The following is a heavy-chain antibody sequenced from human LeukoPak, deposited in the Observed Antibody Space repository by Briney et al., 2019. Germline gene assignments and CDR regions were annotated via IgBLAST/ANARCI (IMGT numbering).Heavy chain of an antibody. CDR1: GGSISSSIYY. D-gene: IGHD3-22*01. V-gene: IGHV4-39*07. J-gene: IGHJ1*01. CDR2: IYYSGST. Sequence: SETLSLTCTVSGGSISSSIYYWGWIRQPPGKGLEWIGSIYYSGSTYYNPSLKSRVTISVDTSKNQFSLKLSSVTAADTAVYYCARDFGYYDSGGHGYFQHWGQGTLVTVSS. CDR3: ARDFGYYDSGGHGYFQH.